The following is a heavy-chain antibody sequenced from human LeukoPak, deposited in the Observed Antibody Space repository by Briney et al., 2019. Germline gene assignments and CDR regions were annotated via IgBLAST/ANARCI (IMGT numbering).Heavy chain of an antibody. CDR2: MNSDGSIT. CDR1: GFTFSSSW. J-gene: IGHJ4*02. Sequence: GGSLRLSCAASGFTFSSSWMHWVRQVPGKGLEWVSRMNSDGSITNYADSVKGRFTISRDSAKNTLYLQMNSLRAEDTAVYYCARAGYYRFDYWGQGSLVTVSS. CDR3: ARAGYYRFDY. V-gene: IGHV3-74*01. D-gene: IGHD3-10*01.